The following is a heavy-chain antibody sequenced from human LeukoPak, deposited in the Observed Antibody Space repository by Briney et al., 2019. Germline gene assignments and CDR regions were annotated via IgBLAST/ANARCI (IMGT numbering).Heavy chain of an antibody. CDR2: ISYDGSSN. J-gene: IGHJ4*02. V-gene: IGHV3-30-3*01. Sequence: GGSLRLSCAASGFTFSSYAMHWVRQAPGKGLEWVAVISYDGSSNYYADSVKGRFTISRDNSENTLYLHMNSLRAEDTVLYYCARDLHGYSYGYFDYWGQGTLVTVSS. CDR1: GFTFSSYA. CDR3: ARDLHGYSYGYFDY. D-gene: IGHD5-18*01.